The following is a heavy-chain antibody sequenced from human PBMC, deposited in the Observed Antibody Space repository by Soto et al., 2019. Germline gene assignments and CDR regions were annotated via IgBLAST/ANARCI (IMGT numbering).Heavy chain of an antibody. J-gene: IGHJ6*02. CDR2: ISYDGANK. D-gene: IGHD5-18*01. CDR3: AKDGGGYNYGYVMLDKYYYGMDV. V-gene: IGHV3-30-3*01. Sequence: QVQLVESGGGVVQPGRSLRLSCAASGFTFSTYAIHWVRQAPGKGLEWVAVISYDGANKYYADSVRGRFTISRDNSKNTLFLKMSSLRAEDTAAYYCAKDGGGYNYGYVMLDKYYYGMDVWGQGTTVTVSS. CDR1: GFTFSTYA.